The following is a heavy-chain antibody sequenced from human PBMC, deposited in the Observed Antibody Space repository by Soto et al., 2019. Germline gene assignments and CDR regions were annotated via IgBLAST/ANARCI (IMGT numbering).Heavy chain of an antibody. CDR1: GFSLDTWGVG. CDR3: ARALGSWGAYYFDH. V-gene: IGHV2-5*02. J-gene: IGHJ4*02. D-gene: IGHD3-16*01. Sequence: QITLKESGPTLVRPTQTLTLTCTVSGFSLDTWGVGVGWIRQPPGKAPEWLALVYWDNDKRYSPSLKNRLTITKATSKNQVVLTMTNMDPVDTVTYYCARALGSWGAYYFDHWGQGTLVTVSS. CDR2: VYWDNDK.